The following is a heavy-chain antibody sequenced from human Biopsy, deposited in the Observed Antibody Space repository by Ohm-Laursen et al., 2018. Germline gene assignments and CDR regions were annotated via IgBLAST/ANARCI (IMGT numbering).Heavy chain of an antibody. D-gene: IGHD1-1*01. Sequence: GSLRLSCSALKFTVSSNYMTWVRQAPGKGLECVSVIYSGGNTFYADSVKVRFTVSRDTSKNTIYLQMNSLRAEDTARYYCATNLKVSPGLMNFDSWGQGTLVTVSS. V-gene: IGHV3-53*01. CDR1: KFTVSSNY. J-gene: IGHJ4*02. CDR3: ATNLKVSPGLMNFDS. CDR2: IYSGGNT.